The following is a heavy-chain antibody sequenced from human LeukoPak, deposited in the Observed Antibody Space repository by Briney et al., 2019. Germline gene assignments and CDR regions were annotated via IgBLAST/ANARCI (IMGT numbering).Heavy chain of an antibody. CDR2: IKQDGSEK. Sequence: PGGFLRVSCVASGFTFSNYWMRWVRQAPGKGLEWVALIKQDGSEKYYVDSVRGRFTISRDNAKNMLYLQMNSLRAEDTAVYYCARNYGAGLVDYWGQGTLVTVSS. V-gene: IGHV3-7*02. CDR1: GFTFSNYW. J-gene: IGHJ4*02. D-gene: IGHD3-10*01. CDR3: ARNYGAGLVDY.